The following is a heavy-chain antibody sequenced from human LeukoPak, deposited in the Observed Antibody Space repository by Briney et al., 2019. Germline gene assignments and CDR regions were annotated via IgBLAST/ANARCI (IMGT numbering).Heavy chain of an antibody. J-gene: IGHJ4*02. CDR3: ARDRWEPLTVFDY. CDR1: GFTFSSYS. D-gene: IGHD1-26*01. Sequence: GGSLRLSCAASGFTFSSYSMNWVRQAPGKGLEWVSSISSSSSYIYYADSVKGRFTIPRDNAKNSLYLQMNSLRAEDTAVYYCARDRWEPLTVFDYWGQGTLVTVSS. CDR2: ISSSSSYI. V-gene: IGHV3-21*01.